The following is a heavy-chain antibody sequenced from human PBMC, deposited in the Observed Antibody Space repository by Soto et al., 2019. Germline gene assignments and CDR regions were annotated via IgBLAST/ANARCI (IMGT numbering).Heavy chain of an antibody. D-gene: IGHD5-12*01. Sequence: QVQLVQSGAEVKKPGSSVKVSCKASGGTFSSYTISWVRQAPGQGLEWMGRIIPILGIANYAQKFQGRVTITADKSTSTAYMELSSLRTEDTAVYYCARDGRRSGYDYEELDYWGQGTLVTVSS. CDR2: IIPILGIA. V-gene: IGHV1-69*08. CDR1: GGTFSSYT. CDR3: ARDGRRSGYDYEELDY. J-gene: IGHJ4*02.